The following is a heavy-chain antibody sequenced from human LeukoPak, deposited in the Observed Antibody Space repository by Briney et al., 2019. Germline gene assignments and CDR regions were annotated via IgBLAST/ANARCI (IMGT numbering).Heavy chain of an antibody. CDR3: ARGFMITFGGVYFDY. D-gene: IGHD3-16*01. CDR2: MNPNSGNT. Sequence: ASVKVSCKASGYTFTGYYMHWVRQATGQGLEWMGWMNPNSGNTGYAQKFQGRVTMTRNTSISTAYMELSSLRSEDTAVYYCARGFMITFGGVYFDYWGQGTLVTVSS. V-gene: IGHV1-8*02. J-gene: IGHJ4*02. CDR1: GYTFTGYY.